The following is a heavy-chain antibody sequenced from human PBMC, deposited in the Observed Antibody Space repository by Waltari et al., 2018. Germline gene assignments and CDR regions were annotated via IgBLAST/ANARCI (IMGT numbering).Heavy chain of an antibody. CDR2: IYTSGST. D-gene: IGHD5-18*01. Sequence: QVQLQESGPGLVKPSQTLSLTCTVSGGSLSSGSYYWSWIRQPAGKGLEWIGRIYTSGSTNYNPSLKSRVTISVDKSKNQFSLKLSSVTAADTAVYYCARGLRQLWSNWFDPWGQGTLVTVSS. CDR1: GGSLSSGSYY. J-gene: IGHJ5*02. V-gene: IGHV4-61*02. CDR3: ARGLRQLWSNWFDP.